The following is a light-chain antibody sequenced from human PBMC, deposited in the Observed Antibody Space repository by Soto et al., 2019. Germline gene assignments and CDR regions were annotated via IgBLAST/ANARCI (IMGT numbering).Light chain of an antibody. V-gene: IGLV2-14*02. CDR2: EGS. CDR3: QSYDSSLSGYV. J-gene: IGLJ1*01. CDR1: SSDVGSYNL. Sequence: QSVLTQPASVSGSPGQSITISCTGTSSDVGSYNLVTWYQQLPGKAPKLMIYEGSKRPSGVSDRFSGSKSGNTASLTISGLQAEDEADYYCQSYDSSLSGYVFGTGTKVTVL.